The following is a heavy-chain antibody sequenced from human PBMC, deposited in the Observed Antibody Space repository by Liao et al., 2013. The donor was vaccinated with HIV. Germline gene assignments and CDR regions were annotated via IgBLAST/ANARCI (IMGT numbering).Heavy chain of an antibody. Sequence: QVQLQQWGAGLVKPSETLSLTCTVSGDSISSSTYYWGWIRQPPGKGLEWIGSIYYSGNTYYNPSLKSRVTISVDTSKNQFSLKLSSVTAADTAVYYCAKGVQPGSTWYSYFHHWGQGTLVTVSS. CDR2: IYYSGNT. J-gene: IGHJ1*01. D-gene: IGHD6-13*01. CDR3: AKGVQPGSTWYSYFHH. CDR1: GDSISSSTYY. V-gene: IGHV4-39*07.